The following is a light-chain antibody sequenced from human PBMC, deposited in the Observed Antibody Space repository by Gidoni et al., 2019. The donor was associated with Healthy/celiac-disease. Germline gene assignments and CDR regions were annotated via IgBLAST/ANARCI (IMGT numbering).Light chain of an antibody. CDR1: QSISSY. CDR3: QQSYSTPYT. CDR2: AAS. Sequence: DIQMTRSPSSLSASVGDRVTITCRASQSISSYLNWYQQKPGKAPKLLIYAASSLQSGVPSRFSGSGSGTDFTLTISSLQPEDFATYYCQQSYSTPYTFGQGTKLAIK. V-gene: IGKV1-39*01. J-gene: IGKJ2*01.